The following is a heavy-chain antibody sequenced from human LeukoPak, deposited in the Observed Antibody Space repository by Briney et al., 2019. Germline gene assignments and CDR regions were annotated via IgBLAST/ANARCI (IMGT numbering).Heavy chain of an antibody. D-gene: IGHD4-17*01. J-gene: IGHJ6*03. CDR2: IYTSGST. V-gene: IGHV4-4*07. CDR3: ARAAGTTVRNYYYYYMDV. Sequence: SETLSLTCTVSGGSISSYYRSWIRQPAGKGLEWIGRIYTSGSTNYNPSLKSRVTISVDTSKNQFSLKLSSVTAADTAVYYCARAAGTTVRNYYYYYMDVWGKGTTVTVSS. CDR1: GGSISSYY.